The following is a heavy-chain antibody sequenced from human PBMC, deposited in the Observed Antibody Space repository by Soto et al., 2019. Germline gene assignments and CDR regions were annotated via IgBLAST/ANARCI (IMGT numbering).Heavy chain of an antibody. J-gene: IGHJ4*02. Sequence: ETLSLTCAVSGYSISSGYDWGWIRQPPGKGLEWIGNIFHSGRTYYNPSLKSRVALSVDTSKNQFSLKLTSLTAADTAVYYCARARSVAGLDYWGQGTLVTVSS. V-gene: IGHV4-38-2*01. CDR1: GYSISSGYD. CDR2: IFHSGRT. D-gene: IGHD6-19*01. CDR3: ARARSVAGLDY.